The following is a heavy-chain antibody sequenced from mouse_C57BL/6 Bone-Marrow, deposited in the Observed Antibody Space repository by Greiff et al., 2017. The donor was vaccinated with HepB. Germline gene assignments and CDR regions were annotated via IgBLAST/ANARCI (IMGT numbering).Heavy chain of an antibody. CDR3: ARCAFDY. CDR2: INPYNGGT. J-gene: IGHJ2*01. V-gene: IGHV1-19*01. CDR1: GYTFTDYY. Sequence: EVKLQESGPVLVKPGASVKMSCKASGYTFTDYYMNWVKQSNGKSLEWIGVINPYNGGTSYNQKFKGKATLTVDKSSSTAYMELNSLTSEDSAVYYCARCAFDYWGQGTTLTVSS.